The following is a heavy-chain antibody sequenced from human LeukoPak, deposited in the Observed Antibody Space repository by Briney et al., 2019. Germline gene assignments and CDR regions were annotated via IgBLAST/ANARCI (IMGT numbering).Heavy chain of an antibody. V-gene: IGHV4-34*01. CDR1: GGSFSGYY. Sequence: PETLSLTCAVYGGSFSGYYWSWIRQPPGKGLEWIGEINHSGSTNYNPSLKSRVTISVDTSKNQFSLKLSSVTAADTAVYYCARGGLWSGYFNYYYMDVWGKGTTVTVSS. D-gene: IGHD3-3*01. J-gene: IGHJ6*03. CDR2: INHSGST. CDR3: ARGGLWSGYFNYYYMDV.